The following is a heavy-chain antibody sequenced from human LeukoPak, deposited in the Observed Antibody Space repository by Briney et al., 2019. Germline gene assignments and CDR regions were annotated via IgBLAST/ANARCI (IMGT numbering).Heavy chain of an antibody. V-gene: IGHV1-18*01. CDR2: ISAYNGNT. J-gene: IGHJ4*02. CDR1: GYTFTSYG. Sequence: ASVKVSCKASGYTFTSYGISWVRQAPGQGLEWMGWISAYNGNTNYAQKLQGRVTMTTDTSTSTAYMELRSLRSDDTAVYYCARGGITIFGVVITYFDYWGQGTLVTVSS. D-gene: IGHD3-3*01. CDR3: ARGGITIFGVVITYFDY.